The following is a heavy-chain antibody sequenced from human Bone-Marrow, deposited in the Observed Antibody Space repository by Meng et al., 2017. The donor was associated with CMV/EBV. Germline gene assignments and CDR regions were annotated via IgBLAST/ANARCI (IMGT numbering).Heavy chain of an antibody. V-gene: IGHV1-69*05. Sequence: SVKVSCKASGATFNSYVVSWVRQAPGQGLEWMGGLIPIFGTTKYPQRFQGRVTINTDESTTVAYMEVSSLTSEETAVYYCVVGLASSVVGLSQLDYWGQGTLVTVSS. D-gene: IGHD3-22*01. CDR2: LIPIFGTT. J-gene: IGHJ4*02. CDR1: GATFNSYV. CDR3: VVGLASSVVGLSQLDY.